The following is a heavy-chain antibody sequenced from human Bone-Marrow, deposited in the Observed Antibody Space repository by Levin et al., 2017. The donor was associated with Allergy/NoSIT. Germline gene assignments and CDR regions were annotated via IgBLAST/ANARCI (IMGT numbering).Heavy chain of an antibody. CDR2: ISYDGGKK. D-gene: IGHD6-13*01. J-gene: IGHJ6*02. Sequence: PGGSLRLSCAASGFTFSTFGMHWVRQAPGKGLEWVAVISYDGGKKYYADSAKGRFTISSDNSKNTLYLQMNSLRAEDTAVFYCAKEWASEIPPAGARWGMDVWGQGTTVTVSS. CDR3: AKEWASEIPPAGARWGMDV. CDR1: GFTFSTFG. V-gene: IGHV3-30*18.